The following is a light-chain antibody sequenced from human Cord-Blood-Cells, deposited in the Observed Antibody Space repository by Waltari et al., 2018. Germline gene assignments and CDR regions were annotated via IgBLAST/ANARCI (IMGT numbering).Light chain of an antibody. Sequence: QSALTQPASVSGSPGQSITISCTGTSSDVGSYNLVSWYQQHPGKAPKLMIYEVSKRPSGVSNRFSGSNSGNTASLTISGLQAEDEADYYCCSYAGSRVFGGGTKLTVL. V-gene: IGLV2-23*02. J-gene: IGLJ2*01. CDR1: SSDVGSYNL. CDR2: EVS. CDR3: CSYAGSRV.